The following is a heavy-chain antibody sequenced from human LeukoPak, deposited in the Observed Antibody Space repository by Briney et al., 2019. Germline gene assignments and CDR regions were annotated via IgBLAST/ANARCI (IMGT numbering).Heavy chain of an antibody. CDR2: ISVDNGKT. D-gene: IGHD5-18*01. CDR1: GYTFFYYG. Sequence: ASVKVSCKASGYTFFYYGVTWVRQVPGQGLEWMGWISVDNGKTNYAQKLQGRVTLTTDISTSTAYMELRSLRSDDTAVYYCARGGIQLWPKPFDPWGQGTLVTVSS. V-gene: IGHV1-18*01. CDR3: ARGGIQLWPKPFDP. J-gene: IGHJ5*02.